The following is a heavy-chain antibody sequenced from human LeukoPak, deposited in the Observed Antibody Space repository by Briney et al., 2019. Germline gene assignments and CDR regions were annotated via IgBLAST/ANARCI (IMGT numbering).Heavy chain of an antibody. V-gene: IGHV3-21*01. CDR2: ISSSSSYI. CDR1: GFTFSSYS. Sequence: GGSLRLSCAASGFTFSSYSMNWVRQAPGKGLEWVSSISSSSSYIYYADSVKGRFTISRDNAKNSLYLQMNSLRAEDTAVYFCAKDEEGVDAFDIWGQGTMVTVS. CDR3: AKDEEGVDAFDI. D-gene: IGHD3-10*01. J-gene: IGHJ3*02.